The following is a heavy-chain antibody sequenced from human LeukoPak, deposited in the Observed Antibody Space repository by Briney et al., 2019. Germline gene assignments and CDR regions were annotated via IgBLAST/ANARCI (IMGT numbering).Heavy chain of an antibody. J-gene: IGHJ4*02. D-gene: IGHD3-22*01. CDR2: IIPIFGTA. CDR1: GGTFSSYA. V-gene: IGHV1-69*05. CDR3: ATVNQAYYDSSGISPPFGY. Sequence: ASVKVSCKASGGTFSSYAISWVRQAPGQGLEWMGGIIPIFGTANYAQKFQGRVTITTDESTSTAYMELSSLRSEDTAVYYCATVNQAYYDSSGISPPFGYWGQGTLVTVSS.